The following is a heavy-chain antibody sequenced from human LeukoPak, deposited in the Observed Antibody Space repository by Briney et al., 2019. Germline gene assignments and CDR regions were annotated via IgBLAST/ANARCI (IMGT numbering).Heavy chain of an antibody. D-gene: IGHD2-15*01. V-gene: IGHV1-69*04. CDR3: ARWSAGGSSTLLSDY. CDR2: SIPILGIA. J-gene: IGHJ4*02. CDR1: GGTFSSYA. Sequence: ASVKVSCKASGGTFSSYAISWVRQAPGQGLEWMGRSIPILGIANYAQKFQGRVTITADKSTSTDYMELSSLRSEDTAVYYCARWSAGGSSTLLSDYWGQGTLVTVSS.